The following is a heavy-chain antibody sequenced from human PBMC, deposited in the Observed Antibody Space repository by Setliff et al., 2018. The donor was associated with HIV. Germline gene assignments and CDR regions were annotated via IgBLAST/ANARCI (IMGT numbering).Heavy chain of an antibody. CDR2: IFNTGST. Sequence: SETLSLTCTVSGDSISSDDHYWSWIRQTPGKGLEWIGYIFNTGSTYYKSSLASRLTMSIDTSRNQFSLKLRSVTAADTAVFYCARMSVSAAVYSDSWGQGTLVTVSS. CDR1: GDSISSDDHY. CDR3: ARMSVSAAVYSDS. V-gene: IGHV4-30-4*08. D-gene: IGHD6-25*01. J-gene: IGHJ4*02.